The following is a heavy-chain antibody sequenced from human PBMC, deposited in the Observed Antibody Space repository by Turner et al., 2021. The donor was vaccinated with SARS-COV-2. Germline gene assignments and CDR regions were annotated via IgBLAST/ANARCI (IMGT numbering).Heavy chain of an antibody. V-gene: IGHV3-23*01. D-gene: IGHD1-26*01. CDR2: ISGSGGST. Sequence: EVQLLESGGGLVQTGGSLRLSCAASGFTFSSYAMSWVRQAPGKGLEWVSAISGSGGSTYYADSVKGRFTISRDNSKNTLHLQMNSLRAEDTAVYYCAKDHTKYSGSYYFDYWGQGTLVTVSS. J-gene: IGHJ4*02. CDR3: AKDHTKYSGSYYFDY. CDR1: GFTFSSYA.